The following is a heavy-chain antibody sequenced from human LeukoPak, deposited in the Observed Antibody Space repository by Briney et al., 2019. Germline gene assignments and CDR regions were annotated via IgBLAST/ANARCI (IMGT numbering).Heavy chain of an antibody. CDR1: GGSISSYY. CDR2: IYYSVST. V-gene: IGHV4-59*01. Sequence: SETLSLTCTVSGGSISSYYWSWIPQPPGKGLEWIGYIYYSVSTNYNPSLKSRVTISVDTSKNQFSLKLSSVTAADTAVYYCARGGYCSSTSCYFSSENWFDPWGQGTLVTVSS. CDR3: ARGGYCSSTSCYFSSENWFDP. D-gene: IGHD2-2*03. J-gene: IGHJ5*02.